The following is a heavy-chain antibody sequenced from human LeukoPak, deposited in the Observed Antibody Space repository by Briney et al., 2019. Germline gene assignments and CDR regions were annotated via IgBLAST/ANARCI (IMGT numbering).Heavy chain of an antibody. CDR2: IWHDGSEK. CDR1: GFTFSDYG. D-gene: IGHD4-11*01. J-gene: IGHJ6*03. V-gene: IGHV3-33*06. CDR3: AKDLYSNYQEGNYYYYMDV. Sequence: GRSLRLSCAASGFTFSDYGMHWVRQAPGEGLEWVAVIWHDGSEKYYGDSVKGRFTISRDNSKNTLYLQMNSLRAEDTAVYYCAKDLYSNYQEGNYYYYMDVWGKGTTVTVSS.